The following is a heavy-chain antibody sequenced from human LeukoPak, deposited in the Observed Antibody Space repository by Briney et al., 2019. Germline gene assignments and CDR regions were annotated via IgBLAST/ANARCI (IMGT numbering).Heavy chain of an antibody. CDR2: INPNSGGT. CDR3: ARDHGSGSYSRHAYYFDY. J-gene: IGHJ4*02. CDR1: GYTFTGYY. V-gene: IGHV1-2*02. Sequence: ASVKVSCKASGYTFTGYYMHWVRQAPGQGLEWMGWINPNSGGTNYAQKFQGRVTMTRDTSISTAYMELSRLRSDDTAVYYCARDHGSGSYSRHAYYFDYWGQGTLVTVSS. D-gene: IGHD3-10*01.